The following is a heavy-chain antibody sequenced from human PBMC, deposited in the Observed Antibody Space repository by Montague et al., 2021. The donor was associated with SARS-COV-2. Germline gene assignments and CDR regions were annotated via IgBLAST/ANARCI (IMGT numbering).Heavy chain of an antibody. CDR2: IHYSGNT. J-gene: IGHJ6*02. Sequence: SETLSLTCAVSGDSLNSDPCYWCGIRQPAGKGPEWLASIHYSGNTYNHPPLRSRVTISVDLSKNQFSLKVTSVTAADTAIYYCARENIAIYGLDVWGQGTLVTVSS. CDR3: ARENIAIYGLDV. V-gene: IGHV4-39*07. CDR1: GDSLNSDPCY.